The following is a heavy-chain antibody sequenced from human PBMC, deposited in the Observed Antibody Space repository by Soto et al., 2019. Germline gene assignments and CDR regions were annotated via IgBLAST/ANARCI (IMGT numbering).Heavy chain of an antibody. V-gene: IGHV2-70*11. D-gene: IGHD3-9*01. CDR2: IDWDDDK. CDR3: ARVYYDILTGRSMDV. CDR1: GFSLSTSGMC. Sequence: SGPTLVNPTQTLTLTCTFSGFSLSTSGMCVSWIRQPPGKALEWLARIDWDDDKYYSTSLKTRLTISKDTSKNQVVLTMTNMDPVDTATYYCARVYYDILTGRSMDVWGQGTTVTVSS. J-gene: IGHJ6*02.